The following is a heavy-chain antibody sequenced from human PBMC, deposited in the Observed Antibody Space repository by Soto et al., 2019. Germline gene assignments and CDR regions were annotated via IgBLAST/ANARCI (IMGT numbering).Heavy chain of an antibody. CDR1: GYSFTAYN. V-gene: IGHV1-2*02. CDR2: IDPNSDET. J-gene: IGHJ4*02. CDR3: ARVWDDGRGYYCRALIY. D-gene: IGHD3-22*01. Sequence: QVQLVQSGAEVKKPGASVKVSCKASGYSFTAYNIHWVRQAPGQGLEWMGWIDPNSDETKYAQKFQGRVTMTRDTSISTGYMELSRLRADDTAVYYCARVWDDGRGYYCRALIYWGQGTLVTVSS.